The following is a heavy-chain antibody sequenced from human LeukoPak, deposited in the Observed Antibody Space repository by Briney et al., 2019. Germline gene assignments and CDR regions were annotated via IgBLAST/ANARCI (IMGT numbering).Heavy chain of an antibody. CDR3: ARDHVIAAAGTFDY. V-gene: IGHV3-30-3*01. CDR1: GFTFSSYA. J-gene: IGHJ4*02. CDR2: ISYDGSNK. D-gene: IGHD6-13*01. Sequence: PXGSLRLSCAASGFTFSSYAMHWVRQAPGKGLEWGAVISYDGSNKYYTDSVKGRFTISRDNSKNTLYLQMNSLRAEDTAVYYCARDHVIAAAGTFDYWGQGTLVTVSS.